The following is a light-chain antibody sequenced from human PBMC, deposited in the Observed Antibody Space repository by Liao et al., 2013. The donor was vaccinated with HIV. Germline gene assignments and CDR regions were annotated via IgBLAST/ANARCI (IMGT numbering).Light chain of an antibody. CDR1: KLGLKN. J-gene: IGLJ1*01. Sequence: SYELTQPPSMSVSPGQTVSITCSGNKLGLKNVCWYQQKPGQSPVVVIYQNTKRPSGIPERFSGSNSGNMATLTISRVEAGDEADYYCQLWDSSSDHYVFGTGTKVTVL. V-gene: IGLV3-1*01. CDR3: QLWDSSSDHYV. CDR2: QNT.